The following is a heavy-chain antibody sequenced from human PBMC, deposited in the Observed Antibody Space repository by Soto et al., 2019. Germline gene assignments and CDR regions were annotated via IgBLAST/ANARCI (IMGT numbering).Heavy chain of an antibody. CDR1: GFTFRTYW. J-gene: IGHJ3*02. V-gene: IGHV3-7*05. CDR3: ASDRNYHILTGYYDAFDI. CDR2: LNEDGRVK. Sequence: GGSLRLSCAASGFTFRTYWMTWVRQAPGKGLEWVANLNEDGRVKNYVESVKGRFTISRDNTKNSLSLQMNSLRAEDTAVYYCASDRNYHILTGYYDAFDIWGQGTMVTVSS. D-gene: IGHD3-9*01.